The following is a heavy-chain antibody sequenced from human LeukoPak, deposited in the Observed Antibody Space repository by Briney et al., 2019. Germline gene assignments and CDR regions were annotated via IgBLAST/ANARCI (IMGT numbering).Heavy chain of an antibody. Sequence: GSVTVSCKASGYTFIGYYIHWVGQAPGKGREGMGGINPTTGATKYAQRFQGRVTVTRDTSISTAYMDLSGLKSDDTAVYYCARGYCTGGSCSVVDDWGQGTLVSVSS. CDR2: INPTTGAT. CDR3: ARGYCTGGSCSVVDD. J-gene: IGHJ4*02. CDR1: GYTFIGYY. V-gene: IGHV1-2*02. D-gene: IGHD2-15*01.